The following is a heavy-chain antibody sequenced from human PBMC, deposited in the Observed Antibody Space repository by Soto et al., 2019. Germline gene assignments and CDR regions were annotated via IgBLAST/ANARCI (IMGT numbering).Heavy chain of an antibody. CDR3: AKERRYSYQYYFDY. CDR2: VSANGAST. D-gene: IGHD5-18*01. J-gene: IGHJ4*02. CDR1: GFTFSSYA. Sequence: EVQLLESGGGLVQPGGSLRLSCAASGFTFSSYAMSWVRQAPGKGLEWVSGVSANGASTYYADSVKGRFTFSRDNSKNTLYLQMNSLRAEDTAVYYCAKERRYSYQYYFDYWGQGTLVTVSS. V-gene: IGHV3-23*01.